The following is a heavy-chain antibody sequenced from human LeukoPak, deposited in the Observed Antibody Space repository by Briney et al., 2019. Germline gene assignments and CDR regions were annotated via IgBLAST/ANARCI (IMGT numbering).Heavy chain of an antibody. J-gene: IGHJ4*02. D-gene: IGHD2-8*02. CDR3: ATYRQVLLPFES. CDR1: GFTFSTFA. V-gene: IGHV3-23*01. CDR2: IFPSGGEI. Sequence: GGSLRLSCAASGFTFSTFAMIWVRQPPGKGLEWVSSIFPSGGEIHYADSVRGRFTISRDNTKSTLSLQMNSLRAEDTAIYYCATYRQVLLPFESWGQGTLVTVSS.